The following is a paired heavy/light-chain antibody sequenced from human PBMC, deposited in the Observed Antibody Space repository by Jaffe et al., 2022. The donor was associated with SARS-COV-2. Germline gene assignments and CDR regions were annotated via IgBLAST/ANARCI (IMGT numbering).Light chain of an antibody. CDR2: AAS. Sequence: ILMTQSPSSLSASVGDRVTITCRASQGIATYLAWFQQKPGKAPKSLIYAASSLQSGVSSRFSGRGSGTDFTLTISSLQPEDFATYYCQQYVTYPFTFGPGTKVDF. CDR3: QQYVTYPFT. V-gene: IGKV1-16*01. CDR1: QGIATY. J-gene: IGKJ3*01.
Heavy chain of an antibody. CDR3: TAHRSSWDFPQPEYSDF. CDR1: GGSISGSTYY. D-gene: IGHD2-2*01. J-gene: IGHJ4*02. CDR2: IYHSGTT. Sequence: QLQESGPGLVKPSETLSLTCPVSGGSISGSTYYWGWVRQPPGKGLEWIGSIYHSGTTYYSPSLQGRLAISVDTSKNQFSLRLSSVTAADTAVYYCTAHRSSWDFPQPEYSDFWGQGTLVTVSS. V-gene: IGHV4-39*01.